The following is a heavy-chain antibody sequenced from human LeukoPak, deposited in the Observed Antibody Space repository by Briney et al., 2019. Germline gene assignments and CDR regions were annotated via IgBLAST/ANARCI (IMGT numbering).Heavy chain of an antibody. CDR3: AIHEEGSGCYRSYIDL. CDR1: GVSISSYY. Sequence: SETLSPTCTVSGVSISSYYCSWIREPPGKGLEWIGYISTSRSTDYSPSLKSRVTISVDTSKNQFSLKLSSVTAADTAVYYCAIHEEGSGCYRSYIDLWGRGTLVIVSS. CDR2: ISTSRST. J-gene: IGHJ2*01. V-gene: IGHV4-4*09. D-gene: IGHD6-19*01.